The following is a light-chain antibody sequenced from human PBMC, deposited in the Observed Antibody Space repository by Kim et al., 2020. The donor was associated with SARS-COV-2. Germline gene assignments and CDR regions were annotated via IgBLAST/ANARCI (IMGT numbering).Light chain of an antibody. CDR3: QSFDNNLSGYVL. CDR2: ANI. J-gene: IGLJ3*02. Sequence: QSVLTQPPSVSGAPGQRVTISCAGSGSNIGAGYDVQWYQHLPGAAPRVLIYANINRPSGVPDRFSASKSGTSASLAITGLQAEDEGDYYCQSFDNNLSGYVLFGGGTQLTVL. V-gene: IGLV1-40*01. CDR1: GSNIGAGYD.